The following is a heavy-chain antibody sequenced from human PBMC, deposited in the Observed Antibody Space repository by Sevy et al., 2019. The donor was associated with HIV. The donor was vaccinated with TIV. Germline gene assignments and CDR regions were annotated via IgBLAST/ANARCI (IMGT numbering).Heavy chain of an antibody. CDR3: ASQNSTYYYDSSGYPLDI. D-gene: IGHD3-22*01. Sequence: ASVKVSCKASGYTFTSYGISWVRQAPGQGLEWMGWISAYNGNTNYAQKLQGRVTMTTDTSTCKANMELRSLRSDDTAVYYCASQNSTYYYDSSGYPLDIWGQGTMVTVSS. J-gene: IGHJ3*02. CDR2: ISAYNGNT. V-gene: IGHV1-18*01. CDR1: GYTFTSYG.